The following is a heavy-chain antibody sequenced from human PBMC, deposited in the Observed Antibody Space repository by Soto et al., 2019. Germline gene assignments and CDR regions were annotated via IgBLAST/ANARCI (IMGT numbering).Heavy chain of an antibody. D-gene: IGHD5-12*01. Sequence: ASVKVSCKASGYTFTSYGISWVRQAPGQGLEWMGWISAYNGNTNYAQKLQGRVTMTTDTSTSTAYMELRSLRSDDTAVYYCARVPVGYSGYERYDYWGQGTLVTVSS. CDR3: ARVPVGYSGYERYDY. J-gene: IGHJ4*02. CDR2: ISAYNGNT. CDR1: GYTFTSYG. V-gene: IGHV1-18*01.